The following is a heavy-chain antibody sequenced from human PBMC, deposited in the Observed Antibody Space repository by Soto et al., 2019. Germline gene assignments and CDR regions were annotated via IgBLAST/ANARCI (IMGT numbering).Heavy chain of an antibody. J-gene: IGHJ4*02. CDR2: IYSSGST. Sequence: SETLSLTCTVSGGSISSGDCYWSWIRQPPGKGLEWIGYIYSSGSTYYNPSLKSRVTISVDTSKNQFSLKLSSVTAADTAVYYCARVPPRYSSSWPYFDYWCQGTLVTVSS. CDR1: GGSISSGDCY. CDR3: ARVPPRYSSSWPYFDY. D-gene: IGHD6-13*01. V-gene: IGHV4-30-4*01.